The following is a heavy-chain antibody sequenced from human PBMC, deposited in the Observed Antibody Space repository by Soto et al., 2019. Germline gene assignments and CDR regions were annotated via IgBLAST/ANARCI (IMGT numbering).Heavy chain of an antibody. D-gene: IGHD1-7*01. CDR2: IYNSGTI. CDR1: SSPISSSHYY. V-gene: IGHV4-39*01. Sequence: PSEPLSLTCIASSSPISSSHYYWGWSRQPPGQGLEWIGSIYNSGTIYYKPSLKSRVTISVDTSKNQFSLKLSSVTAADTAVYYCARPRGELIIFRFDYGGQGTLVTV. CDR3: ARPRGELIIFRFDY. J-gene: IGHJ4*02.